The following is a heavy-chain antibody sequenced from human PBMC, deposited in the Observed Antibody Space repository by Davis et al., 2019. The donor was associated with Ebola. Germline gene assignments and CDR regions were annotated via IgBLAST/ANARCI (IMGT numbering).Heavy chain of an antibody. CDR3: AKDSSGTHIDY. Sequence: GESLKISCAASGFTFSDYYMSWIRQAPGKGLEWVSYISSSGSTIYYADSVKGRFTISRDNSKNTLYLQMNSLRAEDTAVYYCAKDSSGTHIDYWGQGTLVTVSS. CDR1: GFTFSDYY. J-gene: IGHJ4*02. CDR2: ISSSGSTI. V-gene: IGHV3-11*04. D-gene: IGHD3-22*01.